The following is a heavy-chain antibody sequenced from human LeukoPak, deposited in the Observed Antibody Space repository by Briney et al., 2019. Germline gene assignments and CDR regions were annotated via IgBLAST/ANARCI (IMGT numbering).Heavy chain of an antibody. Sequence: SETLSLTCAVSGGSISSSNWWSWVRQPPGKGLEWIGEIYHSGSTNYNPSLKSRVTTSVDKSKNQFSLKLSSVTAADTAVYYCASSQQLVRFYYYYGMDVWGQGTTVTVSS. J-gene: IGHJ6*02. CDR3: ASSQQLVRFYYYYGMDV. V-gene: IGHV4-4*02. CDR1: GGSISSSNW. D-gene: IGHD6-13*01. CDR2: IYHSGST.